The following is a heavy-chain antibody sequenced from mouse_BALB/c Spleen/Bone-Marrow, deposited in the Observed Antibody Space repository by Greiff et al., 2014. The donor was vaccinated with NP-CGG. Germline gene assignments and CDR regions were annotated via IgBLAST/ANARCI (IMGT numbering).Heavy chain of an antibody. CDR1: GFTFSDYG. CDR3: ATIYYGNSYAMDY. J-gene: IGHJ4*01. V-gene: IGHV5-15*02. Sequence: EVQRVESGGGLVQPGGSRKLSCAASGFTFSDYGMAWVRQAPGKGPEWVAFISNLAYSIYYADTVTGRLTISRENAKNTLYLEMSSLRSEDTAMYYCATIYYGNSYAMDYWGQGTSVTVSS. CDR2: ISNLAYSI. D-gene: IGHD2-1*01.